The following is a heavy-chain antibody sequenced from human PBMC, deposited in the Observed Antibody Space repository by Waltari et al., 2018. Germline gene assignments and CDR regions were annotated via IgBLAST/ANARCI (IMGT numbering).Heavy chain of an antibody. CDR1: GITFSSYS. CDR3: ARDLRPDIVVVPAPPDY. CDR2: ISSSSSYI. D-gene: IGHD2-2*01. Sequence: EVQLVESGGGLVKPGGSLRLSCAASGITFSSYSMNWVRQAPGKGLEWVSSISSSSSYIYYADSVKGRFTISRDNAKNSLYLQMNSLRAEDTAVYYCARDLRPDIVVVPAPPDYWGQGTLVTVSS. V-gene: IGHV3-21*01. J-gene: IGHJ4*02.